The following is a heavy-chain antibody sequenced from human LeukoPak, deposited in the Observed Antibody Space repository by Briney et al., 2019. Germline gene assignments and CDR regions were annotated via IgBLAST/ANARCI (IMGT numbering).Heavy chain of an antibody. CDR3: ARRRWDTTTYYPFDY. V-gene: IGHV4-38-2*02. CDR1: DYSISSGYY. D-gene: IGHD2/OR15-2a*01. J-gene: IGHJ4*02. Sequence: LETLSLTCTVSDYSISSGYYWGWIRQPPGKGLEWIGSIHDTGSTYYNPSLKSRVTISVDTSKNQFSLKMNSVTAADTAVYYCARRRWDTTTYYPFDYWGQGTLVTVSS. CDR2: IHDTGST.